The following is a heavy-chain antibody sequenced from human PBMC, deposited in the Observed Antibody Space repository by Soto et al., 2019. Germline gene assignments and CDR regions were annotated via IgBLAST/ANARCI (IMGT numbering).Heavy chain of an antibody. Sequence: PSETLSLTCTVSGGSISSSSYYWGWIRQPPGKGLEWIGSIYYSGSTYYNPSLKSRVTISVDTSKNQFSLKLSSVTAADTAVYYCARAMVRGVNGFDYWGQGTLVTVSS. CDR3: ARAMVRGVNGFDY. V-gene: IGHV4-39*01. J-gene: IGHJ4*02. CDR2: IYYSGST. CDR1: GGSISSSSYY. D-gene: IGHD3-10*01.